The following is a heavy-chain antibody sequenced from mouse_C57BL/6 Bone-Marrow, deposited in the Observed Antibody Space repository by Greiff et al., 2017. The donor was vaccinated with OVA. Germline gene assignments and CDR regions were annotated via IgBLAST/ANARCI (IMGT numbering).Heavy chain of an antibody. Sequence: EVKLVESGGDLVKPGGSLKFSCAASGFTFSSYGMPWVRQTPDKRLEWVATISSGGSYTYYPDSVKGRFTISRDNAKNTLYLQMSSLKSEDTAMCYCAGLYDGYLSWFAYWNQGTLVTVSA. J-gene: IGHJ3*01. CDR1: GFTFSSYG. V-gene: IGHV5-6*01. CDR2: ISSGGSYT. CDR3: AGLYDGYLSWFAY. D-gene: IGHD2-3*01.